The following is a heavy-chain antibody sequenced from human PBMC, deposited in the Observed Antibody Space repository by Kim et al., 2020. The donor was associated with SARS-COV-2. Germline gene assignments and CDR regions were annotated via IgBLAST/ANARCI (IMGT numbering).Heavy chain of an antibody. CDR3: ARAPYYYGSGAPLTEYFQH. CDR1: GYTFTSYY. J-gene: IGHJ1*01. D-gene: IGHD3-10*01. V-gene: IGHV1-46*01. Sequence: ASVKVSCKASGYTFTSYYMHWVRQAPGQGLEWMGIINPSGGSTSYAQKFQGRVTMTRDTSTSTVYMELSSLRSEDTAVYYCARAPYYYGSGAPLTEYFQHWGQGTLVTVSS. CDR2: INPSGGST.